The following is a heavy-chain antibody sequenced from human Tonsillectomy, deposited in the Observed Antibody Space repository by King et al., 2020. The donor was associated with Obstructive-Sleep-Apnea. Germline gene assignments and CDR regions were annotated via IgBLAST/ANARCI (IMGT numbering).Heavy chain of an antibody. CDR2: ISGYNGNT. CDR1: GYTFTKYG. V-gene: IGHV1-18*01. CDR3: ASVHSSAWFFDY. Sequence: QLVQSGAEVKKPGASVKVSCKASGYTFTKYGITWVRQAPGQGLEWMGWISGYNGNTDYAQTLQDRVTMTTDTSTSIVYMELRSLRSDDTAVYYCASVHSSAWFFDYWGQGTLVTVSP. D-gene: IGHD6-13*01. J-gene: IGHJ4*02.